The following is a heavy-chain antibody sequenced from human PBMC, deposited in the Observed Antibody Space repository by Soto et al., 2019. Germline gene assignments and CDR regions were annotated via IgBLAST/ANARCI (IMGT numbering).Heavy chain of an antibody. Sequence: EVQLVESGGGLVQPGGSLRLSCAASGFTFSSYSMNWVRQAPGKGLEWVSYISSSSTIYYADSVKGRFTIFRDNAKNSLYLQMNSLRDEDTAVYYCARESITIWGFFDPWGQGTLVTVSS. D-gene: IGHD3-3*01. CDR3: ARESITIWGFFDP. V-gene: IGHV3-48*02. J-gene: IGHJ5*01. CDR2: ISSSSTI. CDR1: GFTFSSYS.